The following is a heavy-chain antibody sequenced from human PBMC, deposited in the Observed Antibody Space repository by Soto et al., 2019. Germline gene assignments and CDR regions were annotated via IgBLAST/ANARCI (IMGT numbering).Heavy chain of an antibody. CDR1: GFSFSNYA. D-gene: IGHD3-3*01. CDR2: ISGSGANA. Sequence: AGGSLRLSCAASGFSFSNYAVPWVRRTPGKGLEWVSDISGSGANAHYADSVKGRFTISRDNSKNTLYLQMNSLRAEDTAVYYCARAAFGILRYYFDFWGQGALVTVSS. J-gene: IGHJ4*02. V-gene: IGHV3-23*01. CDR3: ARAAFGILRYYFDF.